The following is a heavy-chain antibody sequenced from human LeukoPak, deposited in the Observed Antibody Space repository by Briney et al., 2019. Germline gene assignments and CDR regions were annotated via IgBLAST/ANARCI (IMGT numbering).Heavy chain of an antibody. V-gene: IGHV3-30-3*01. CDR1: GFTFSSYA. J-gene: IGHJ4*02. CDR2: ISYDGSDT. Sequence: PGGSLRLSCVASGFTFSSYAMHWVRQAPGKGLEWVAIISYDGSDTYYTDSVKGRFTISRDNSKNTPYLQMNSLRVEDTAVYYCASARVVEVLATPTALDYWGQGTLVTVSS. D-gene: IGHD2-2*01. CDR3: ASARVVEVLATPTALDY.